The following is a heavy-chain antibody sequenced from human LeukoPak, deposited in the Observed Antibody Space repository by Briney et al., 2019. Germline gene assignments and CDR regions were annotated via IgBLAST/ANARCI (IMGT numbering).Heavy chain of an antibody. J-gene: IGHJ4*02. D-gene: IGHD2-2*01. CDR1: GYTFTGYY. CDR2: INPNSGGT. CDR3: ASMGCSSTSCPPGDY. Sequence: ASVKVSCKASGYTFTGYYMHWVRQAPGQGLEWMGWINPNSGGTNYAQKFQGRVTMTRDTSISTAYMELSRLRSDDTAVYYCASMGCSSTSCPPGDYWGQGTLVTVSS. V-gene: IGHV1-2*02.